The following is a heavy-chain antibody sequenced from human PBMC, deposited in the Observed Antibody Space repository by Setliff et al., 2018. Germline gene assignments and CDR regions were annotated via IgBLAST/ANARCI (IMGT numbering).Heavy chain of an antibody. Sequence: GGSLRLSCAASGFTFSDAWMSWVRQAPGKGLEWVGRIKSNSDGGTADYAAPVKGRFTISRNDSENTVYLQMNSLKTEDTAVYYCATPALYSTGWFGYHGMDVWGQGTTVTVSS. CDR2: IKSNSDGGTA. J-gene: IGHJ6*02. D-gene: IGHD6-19*01. CDR3: ATPALYSTGWFGYHGMDV. CDR1: GFTFSDAW. V-gene: IGHV3-15*01.